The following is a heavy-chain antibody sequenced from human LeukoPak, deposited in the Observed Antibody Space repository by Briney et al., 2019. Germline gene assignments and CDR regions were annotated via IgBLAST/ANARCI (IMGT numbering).Heavy chain of an antibody. V-gene: IGHV1-69*04. CDR2: IIPILGIA. D-gene: IGHD3-22*01. J-gene: IGHJ4*02. Sequence: SVKVSCKASGGAFSSYAISWVRQAPGQGLEWMGRIIPILGIANYAQKFQGRVTITADKSTSTAYMELSSLRSEDTAVYYCAREGGGYDSSGYYGNWGQGTLVTVSS. CDR3: AREGGGYDSSGYYGN. CDR1: GGAFSSYA.